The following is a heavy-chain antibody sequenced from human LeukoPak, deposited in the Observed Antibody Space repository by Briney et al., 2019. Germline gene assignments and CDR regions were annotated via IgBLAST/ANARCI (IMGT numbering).Heavy chain of an antibody. J-gene: IGHJ4*02. CDR1: GGSISSSSYY. D-gene: IGHD6-13*01. CDR3: VRRGTVAAAGTVGSIDY. Sequence: SETLSLTCTVSGGSISSSSYYWGWIRQPPGKGLEWIGEINHSGSTNYNPSLKSRVTISVDTSKYQFSLKLSSVTAADTAVYYCVRRGTVAAAGTVGSIDYWGQGTLVTVSS. V-gene: IGHV4-39*07. CDR2: INHSGST.